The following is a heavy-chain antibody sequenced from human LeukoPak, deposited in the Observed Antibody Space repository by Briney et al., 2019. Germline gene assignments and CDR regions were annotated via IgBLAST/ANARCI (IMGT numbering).Heavy chain of an antibody. CDR1: GFTFSSYA. CDR3: VKHTYYYDSSGYYERGIYYGMDV. CDR2: ISGSGGST. D-gene: IGHD3-22*01. Sequence: TGGSLRLSCAASGFTFSSYAMSWVRQAPGEGLEWVSAISGSGGSTYYADSVKGRFTISRDNSKNTLYLQMSSLRAEDTAVYYCVKHTYYYDSSGYYERGIYYGMDVWGQGTTVTVSS. V-gene: IGHV3-23*01. J-gene: IGHJ6*02.